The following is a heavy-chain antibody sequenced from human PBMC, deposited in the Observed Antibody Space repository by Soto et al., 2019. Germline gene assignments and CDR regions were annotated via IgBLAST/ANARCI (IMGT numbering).Heavy chain of an antibody. CDR2: INTNNGNT. V-gene: IGHV1-18*01. J-gene: IGHJ1*01. D-gene: IGHD3-16*01. Sequence: GSVKVSCKASGYTFSDYGISWVRQAPGQGLEWMGWINTNNGNTNYAQNLQGRVTMTTDTSTSTVYMELRSLRSDDTAVYYCVRDFGRIGSKGWDASRIWGRGTVLTVSS. CDR1: GYTFSDYG. CDR3: VRDFGRIGSKGWDASRI.